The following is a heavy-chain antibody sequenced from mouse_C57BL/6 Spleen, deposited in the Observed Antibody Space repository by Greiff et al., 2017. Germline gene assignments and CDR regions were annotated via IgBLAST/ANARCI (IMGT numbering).Heavy chain of an antibody. CDR1: GYTFTDYE. Sequence: QVHVKQSGAELVRPGASVTLSCKASGYTFTDYEMHWVKQPPVHGLEWIGAIDPETGGTAYNQKFKGKAILTADKSSSTAYMELRSLTSEDSAVYYCTRRGYGSFFAYWGQGTLVTVSA. V-gene: IGHV1-15*01. CDR2: IDPETGGT. J-gene: IGHJ3*01. D-gene: IGHD1-1*01. CDR3: TRRGYGSFFAY.